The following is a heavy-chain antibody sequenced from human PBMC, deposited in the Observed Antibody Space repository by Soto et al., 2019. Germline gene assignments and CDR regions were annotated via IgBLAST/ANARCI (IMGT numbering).Heavy chain of an antibody. CDR3: ARSSPYGDYRCDY. D-gene: IGHD4-17*01. CDR1: GGSISSYY. J-gene: IGHJ4*02. Sequence: SETLSLTCTVSGGSISSYYWSWIRQPPGKGLEWIGYIYYSGSTNYNPSLKSRVTISVDTSKNQFSLKLSSVTAADTAVYYCARSSPYGDYRCDYWGQGTLVTVS. V-gene: IGHV4-59*01. CDR2: IYYSGST.